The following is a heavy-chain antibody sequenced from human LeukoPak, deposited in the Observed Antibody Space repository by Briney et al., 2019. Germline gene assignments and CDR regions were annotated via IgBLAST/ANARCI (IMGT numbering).Heavy chain of an antibody. CDR1: RFSFSSYW. V-gene: IGHV3-7*01. CDR2: INQDGSEK. J-gene: IGHJ4*02. D-gene: IGHD6-19*01. Sequence: PGGSLRLSCTASRFSFSSYWMTWVRRAPGKGLVWVASINQDGSEKYYVDSVKGRFTISRDNPKNSLYLQMISLRAEDTAVYYCARSTGWYPFPNYWGQGTLVTVSS. CDR3: ARSTGWYPFPNY.